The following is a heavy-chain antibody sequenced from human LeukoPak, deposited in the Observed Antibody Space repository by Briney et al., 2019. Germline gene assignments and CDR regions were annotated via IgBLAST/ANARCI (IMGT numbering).Heavy chain of an antibody. Sequence: GASVKVSCKASGGTFSSYAISWVRQAPGQGLEWMGGIIPIFGTANYAQKLQGRVTITADKSTSTAYMELSSLRSEDTAVYYCARTDLERYYYMDVWGKGTTVTVSS. CDR3: ARTDLERYYYMDV. J-gene: IGHJ6*03. CDR2: IIPIFGTA. CDR1: GGTFSSYA. V-gene: IGHV1-69*06. D-gene: IGHD5-24*01.